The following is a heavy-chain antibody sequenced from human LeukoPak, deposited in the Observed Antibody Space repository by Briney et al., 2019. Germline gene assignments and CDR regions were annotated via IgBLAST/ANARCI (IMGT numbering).Heavy chain of an antibody. J-gene: IGHJ4*02. Sequence: GRSLRLSCAASGFTFSSYGMHWVRQAPGKGLEWVAVIWYDGSNKYYADSVKGRFTISRDNSKNTLHLQMNSLRAEDTAVYYCARGQPDYYDIFDYWGQGTLVTVSS. CDR2: IWYDGSNK. D-gene: IGHD3-22*01. V-gene: IGHV3-33*01. CDR1: GFTFSSYG. CDR3: ARGQPDYYDIFDY.